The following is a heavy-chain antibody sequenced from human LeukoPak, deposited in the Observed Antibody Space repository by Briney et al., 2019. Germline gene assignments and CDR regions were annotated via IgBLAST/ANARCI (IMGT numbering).Heavy chain of an antibody. Sequence: SETLSLTCAVSGGSTSTGTYSWNWIRQPPGKGLEWIGYIYHSGSTYYNTSLKSRVTISLDKSQNQFSLELSSVTAADTAVYYCARGPGYTIGWFSYYFDYWGQGTLVTVSS. CDR1: GGSTSTGTYS. J-gene: IGHJ4*02. CDR2: IYHSGST. CDR3: ARGPGYTIGWFSYYFDY. V-gene: IGHV4-30-2*01. D-gene: IGHD6-19*01.